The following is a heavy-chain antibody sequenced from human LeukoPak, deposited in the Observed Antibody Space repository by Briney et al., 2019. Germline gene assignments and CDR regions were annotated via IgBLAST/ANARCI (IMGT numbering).Heavy chain of an antibody. V-gene: IGHV3-43D*03. CDR3: AKGPDYGDHTEDEYFHH. J-gene: IGHJ1*01. CDR2: ISWDGGST. CDR1: GFTFDDYA. Sequence: GGSLRLSCAASGFTFDDYAMHWVRQAPGKGLEWVSLISWDGGSTYYADSVKGRFTISRDNSKNSLYLQMNSLRAEDTALYYCAKGPDYGDHTEDEYFHHWGQGTLVAVSS. D-gene: IGHD4-17*01.